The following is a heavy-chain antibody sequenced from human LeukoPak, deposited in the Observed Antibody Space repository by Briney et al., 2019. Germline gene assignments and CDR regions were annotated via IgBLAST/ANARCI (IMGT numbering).Heavy chain of an antibody. CDR2: ISYDASDK. D-gene: IGHD5-12*01. Sequence: GGSLRLSCAASGFTFSRYTIHWVRQAPGKGLEWVAVISYDASDKYYADSVKGRFTISRDNYKNTLYLQINSLRAEDTAVYYCAKGPATTLVYFDYWGQGTLVTVSS. CDR3: AKGPATTLVYFDY. V-gene: IGHV3-30*04. J-gene: IGHJ4*02. CDR1: GFTFSRYT.